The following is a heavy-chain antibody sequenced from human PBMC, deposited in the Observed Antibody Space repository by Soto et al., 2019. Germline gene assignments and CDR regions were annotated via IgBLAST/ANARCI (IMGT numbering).Heavy chain of an antibody. CDR2: ISSSSSYI. Sequence: LRLSCAASGFTFSSYRMNWVRKAPGKGLEWVSSISSSSSYIYYADSVKGRFTISRDNAKNSLYLQMNSLRAEDTAVYYCARDQDCSSTSCYNYYYGMDVWGQGTTVTVSS. D-gene: IGHD2-2*02. V-gene: IGHV3-21*01. CDR3: ARDQDCSSTSCYNYYYGMDV. J-gene: IGHJ6*02. CDR1: GFTFSSYR.